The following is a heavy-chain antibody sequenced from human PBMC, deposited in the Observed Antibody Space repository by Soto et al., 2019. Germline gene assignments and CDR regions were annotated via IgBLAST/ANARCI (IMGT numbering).Heavy chain of an antibody. Sequence: QVQLVESGGGVVQPGRSLRLSCAASGFTFSSYGMHWVRQAPGKGLEWVAVISYDGSNKYYADSVKGRFTISRDNSKNTLYLQMNSLRAEDTAVYYCAKDSVSLWFVGAQTNYFDYWGQGTLVTVSS. CDR1: GFTFSSYG. D-gene: IGHD3-10*01. V-gene: IGHV3-30*18. CDR3: AKDSVSLWFVGAQTNYFDY. J-gene: IGHJ4*02. CDR2: ISYDGSNK.